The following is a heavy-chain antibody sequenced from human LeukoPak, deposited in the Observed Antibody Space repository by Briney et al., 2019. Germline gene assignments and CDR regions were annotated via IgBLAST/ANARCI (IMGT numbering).Heavy chain of an antibody. D-gene: IGHD3-10*01. CDR2: IYPRDSDT. CDR1: GYSFTSYW. V-gene: IGHV5-51*01. Sequence: ESLKISCKGSGYSFTSYWIGWVRQMPGKGLEWMGIIYPRDSDTRYSPSFQGQVTISADKSISTAYLQWSSLKASDTAMYYCARGDLFLWFGEKRVWFDPWGQGTLVTVSS. J-gene: IGHJ5*02. CDR3: ARGDLFLWFGEKRVWFDP.